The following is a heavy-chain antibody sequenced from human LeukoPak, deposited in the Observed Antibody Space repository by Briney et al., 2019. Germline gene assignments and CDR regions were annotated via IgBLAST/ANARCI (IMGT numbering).Heavy chain of an antibody. CDR3: ARLVVVTGDAFDI. CDR1: GGSFSGYY. J-gene: IGHJ3*02. D-gene: IGHD3-22*01. V-gene: IGHV4-34*01. CDR2: INHSGST. Sequence: SETLSLTCAVYGGSFSGYYWSWIRQPPGKGLEWIGEINHSGSTNYNPSLKSRVTISVDTSKNQFSLKLSSVTVADTAVYYCARLVVVTGDAFDIWGQGTMVTVSS.